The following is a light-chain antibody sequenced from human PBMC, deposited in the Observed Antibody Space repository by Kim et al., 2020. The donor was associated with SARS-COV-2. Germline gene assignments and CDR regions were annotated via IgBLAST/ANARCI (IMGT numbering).Light chain of an antibody. CDR1: QDISNY. CDR2: DIS. CDR3: QQYHNLPIT. V-gene: IGKV1-33*01. Sequence: ASVGDRVTITCQASQDISNYLNWYHQKPGKAPKLLIYDISILETGVPSRFSGSGSGTLFTFTISSLQPEDSATYYCQQYHNLPITFGQGTRLEIK. J-gene: IGKJ5*01.